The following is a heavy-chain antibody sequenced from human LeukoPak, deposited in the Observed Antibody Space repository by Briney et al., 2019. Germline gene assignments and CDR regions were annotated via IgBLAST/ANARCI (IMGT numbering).Heavy chain of an antibody. Sequence: GGSLRLSCTASGFTFGDYAMSWVRQAPGKGLEWVGFIRSKAYGGTTEYAASVKGRFTISRDDSKSIAYLQMNSLKTEDTAVYYCTRVGLTIRDYYYYGMDVWGQGTTVTVSS. CDR1: GFTFGDYA. CDR3: TRVGLTIRDYYYYGMDV. CDR2: IRSKAYGGTT. J-gene: IGHJ6*02. V-gene: IGHV3-49*04. D-gene: IGHD4/OR15-4a*01.